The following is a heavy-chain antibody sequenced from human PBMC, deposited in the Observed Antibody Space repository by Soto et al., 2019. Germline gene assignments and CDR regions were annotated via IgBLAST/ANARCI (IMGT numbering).Heavy chain of an antibody. V-gene: IGHV3-23*01. CDR2: MSGGGSTT. CDR1: GFTFSEYS. D-gene: IGHD2-15*01. Sequence: EVQLLESGGGLVQPVGSLRLSCAASGFTFSEYSMTWVRRAPGLGLEWVSTMSGGGSTTDYADSVEGRCIISRDNSKNPVYLQLDSLRVEDTAVDYWVRRAGECTGGSCYSRFWGQGSLVTVSS. CDR3: VRRAGECTGGSCYSRF. J-gene: IGHJ4*02.